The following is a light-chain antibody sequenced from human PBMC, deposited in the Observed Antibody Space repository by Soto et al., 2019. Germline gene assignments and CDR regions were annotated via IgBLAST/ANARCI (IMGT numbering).Light chain of an antibody. CDR3: QQYNNWPPWT. CDR2: DAS. V-gene: IGKV3-15*01. J-gene: IGKJ1*01. CDR1: QSVRSN. Sequence: EIVMTQSPVTLSVSPGDRANLSCRASQSVRSNLAWYQQKPGQAPRLLMYDASTRATGIPARFSGSGSGTEFTLTISSLQSEDFAVYYCQQYNNWPPWTFGQGTKVDI.